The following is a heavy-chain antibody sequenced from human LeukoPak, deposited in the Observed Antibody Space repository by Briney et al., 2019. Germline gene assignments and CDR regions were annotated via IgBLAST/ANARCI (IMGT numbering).Heavy chain of an antibody. CDR1: GFTFSSYG. V-gene: IGHV3-30*02. CDR2: IRYDGSDK. CDR3: AKDLAYSSDH. J-gene: IGHJ4*02. D-gene: IGHD6-13*01. Sequence: GGSLRLSCAASGFTFSSYGMHWVRQAPGKGLEWVAFIRYDGSDKYYADSVKGRFTISKDKSKNTVYLQMNTLRAEDTAVYYCAKDLAYSSDHWGQGTLVTVSS.